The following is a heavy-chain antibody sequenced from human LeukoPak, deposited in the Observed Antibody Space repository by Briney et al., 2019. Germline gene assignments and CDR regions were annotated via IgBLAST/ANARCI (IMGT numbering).Heavy chain of an antibody. CDR2: ISYDGSNK. CDR1: GFTFSSYA. D-gene: IGHD2-2*01. CDR3: ASVSSNFDY. J-gene: IGHJ4*02. Sequence: GGSLRLSCAASGFTFSSYAMHWVRQAPGKGLEWVAVISYDGSNKYYADSVKGRFTISSDNSKNTLYLQMNSLRAEDTAVYYCASVSSNFDYWGQGTLVTVSS. V-gene: IGHV3-30-3*01.